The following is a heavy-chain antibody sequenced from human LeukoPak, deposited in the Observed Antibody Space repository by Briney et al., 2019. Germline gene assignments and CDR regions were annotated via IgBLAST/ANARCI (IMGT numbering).Heavy chain of an antibody. CDR3: ARDPTVVTPQYYFDY. CDR2: ISSSGITF. Sequence: SGGSLRLSCAASGFTFSDHYMSWIRQAPGKGLEWVSCISSSGITFYYADSVKGRFTISRDNSKNTLYLQMNSLRAEDTAVYYCARDPTVVTPQYYFDYWGQGTLVTVSS. J-gene: IGHJ4*02. V-gene: IGHV3-11*04. CDR1: GFTFSDHY. D-gene: IGHD4-23*01.